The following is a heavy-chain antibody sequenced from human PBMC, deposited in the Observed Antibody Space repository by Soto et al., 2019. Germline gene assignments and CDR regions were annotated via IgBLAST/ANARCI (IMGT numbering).Heavy chain of an antibody. CDR1: GYTFTGYY. CDR3: ARKLRDTAMVLSYYYYYGMDV. CDR2: INPNSGGT. Sequence: QVQLVQSGAEGKKPGASVKVSCKASGYTFTGYYMHWVRQAPGQGLEWMGWINPNSGGTNYAQKFQGRVTMTRDTSSSPAYMELSRLISDDTAVYYCARKLRDTAMVLSYYYYYGMDVWGQGTTVTVSS. J-gene: IGHJ6*02. D-gene: IGHD5-18*01. V-gene: IGHV1-2*02.